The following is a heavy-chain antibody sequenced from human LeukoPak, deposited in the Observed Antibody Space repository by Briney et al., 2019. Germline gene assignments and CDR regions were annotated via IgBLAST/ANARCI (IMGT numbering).Heavy chain of an antibody. CDR1: GFTFSSYD. CDR2: ISNSGDRT. J-gene: IGHJ5*02. Sequence: PGGSLRLSCAASGFTFSSYDMTWVRQAPGKGLEWVSAISNSGDRTYYADSVKGRFTISRDNSKNTLSLQMNSLRAEDTSVYYCARGIVEAPNWFDPWGQGTLVTVSS. V-gene: IGHV3-23*01. D-gene: IGHD1-26*01. CDR3: ARGIVEAPNWFDP.